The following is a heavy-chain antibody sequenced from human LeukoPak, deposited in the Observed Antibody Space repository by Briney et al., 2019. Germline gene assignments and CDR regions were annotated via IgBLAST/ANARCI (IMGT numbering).Heavy chain of an antibody. CDR3: ARPPVGYYASGTRYYYGMDV. CDR2: IYPADSDT. J-gene: IGHJ6*02. V-gene: IGHV5-51*01. Sequence: GESLKISCKGSGYSFTSYWIGWVRQMPGEGLEWMGIIYPADSDTRYSPSFQGQVTMSADRSISTAYLQWSSLKASDTGRYYCARPPVGYYASGTRYYYGMDVWGQGTTVTVSS. CDR1: GYSFTSYW. D-gene: IGHD3-10*01.